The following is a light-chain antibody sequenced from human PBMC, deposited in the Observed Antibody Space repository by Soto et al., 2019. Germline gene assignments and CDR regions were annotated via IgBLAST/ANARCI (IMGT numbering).Light chain of an antibody. V-gene: IGKV3-11*01. CDR2: DAS. Sequence: EIVLTQSPGTLSLSPGERATLSCRASLSVTNYLAWYQQKPGQAPRLLIYDASNRATGIPARFSGSGSGTDFTLTISSLEPEDFAVYYCQQRSNWLWTFGQGTKVDIK. J-gene: IGKJ1*01. CDR1: LSVTNY. CDR3: QQRSNWLWT.